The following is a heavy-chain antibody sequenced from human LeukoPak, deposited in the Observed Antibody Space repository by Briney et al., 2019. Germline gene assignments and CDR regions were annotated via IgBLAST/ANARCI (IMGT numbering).Heavy chain of an antibody. D-gene: IGHD4-17*01. CDR2: IYYSGST. Sequence: PSETLSLTCTVSGGSISSSSYYWGWIRQPPGKGLEWIGSIYYSGSTYYNPSLKSRVTISVNTSKNQFSLKLSSVTAADTAVYYCARQSSGESYFDYWGQGTLGTVSS. CDR1: GGSISSSSYY. J-gene: IGHJ4*02. CDR3: ARQSSGESYFDY. V-gene: IGHV4-39*01.